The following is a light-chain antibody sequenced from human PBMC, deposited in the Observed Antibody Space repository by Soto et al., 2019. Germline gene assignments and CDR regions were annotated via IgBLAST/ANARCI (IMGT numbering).Light chain of an antibody. CDR2: EVS. CDR1: SSDVGGYNY. Sequence: QSALTQPASVSGSPGQSITISCTGTSSDVGGYNYVSWYQQHPGKAPKLMVYEVSNRPSGVSNRFSGSKSGNTASLTSSGLQAEDEADYYCSSFTRSNTFVFGAGTKLTFL. J-gene: IGLJ1*01. V-gene: IGLV2-14*01. CDR3: SSFTRSNTFV.